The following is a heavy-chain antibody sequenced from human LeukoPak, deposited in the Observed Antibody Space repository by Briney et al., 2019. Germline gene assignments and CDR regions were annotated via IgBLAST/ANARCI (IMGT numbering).Heavy chain of an antibody. J-gene: IGHJ4*02. CDR3: AXGGHSSGWYHDY. CDR2: IYYSGST. CDR1: GGSVSSDNYY. D-gene: IGHD6-19*01. Sequence: SETLSLTCTVSGGSVSSDNYYWSWIRQPPGRGLEWIGYIYYSGSTNYNPSLKSRVTISVDTSKNQFSLKLSSVTAADTAVYYCAXGGHSSGWYHDYWGQGTLVTVSS. V-gene: IGHV4-61*01.